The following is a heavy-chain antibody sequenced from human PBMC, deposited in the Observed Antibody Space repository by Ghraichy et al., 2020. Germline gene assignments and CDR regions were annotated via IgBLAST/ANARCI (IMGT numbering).Heavy chain of an antibody. V-gene: IGHV4-59*01. CDR2: IYYSRST. Sequence: SETLSLTCTVSGGSISSYYWSWIRQPPGKGLEWIGYIYYSRSTNYNPSLKSRVTISVDTSKNQFSLKLSSVTAADTAVYYCALHISYGRGFDYWGQGTLVTVSS. J-gene: IGHJ4*02. CDR1: GGSISSYY. D-gene: IGHD5-18*01. CDR3: ALHISYGRGFDY.